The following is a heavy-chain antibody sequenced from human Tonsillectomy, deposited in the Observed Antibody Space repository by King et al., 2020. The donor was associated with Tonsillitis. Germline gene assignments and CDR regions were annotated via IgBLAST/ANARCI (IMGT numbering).Heavy chain of an antibody. CDR1: GFTFSSYS. CDR2: ISSSSSTI. J-gene: IGHJ4*02. CDR3: ARVDPGVVVSPPADH. V-gene: IGHV3-48*02. D-gene: IGHD2-15*01. Sequence: VQLVESGGGLVQPGGSLRLSCAASGFTFSSYSMNWVRQAPGKGLEWVSYISSSSSTIYYADSVKGRFTISRDNAKNSLYLQMNSLRDEDTAVYYCARVDPGVVVSPPADHWGQGTLVTVSS.